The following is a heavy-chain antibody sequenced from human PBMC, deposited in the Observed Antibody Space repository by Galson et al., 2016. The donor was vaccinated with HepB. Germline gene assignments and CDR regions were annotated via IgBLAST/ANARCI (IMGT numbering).Heavy chain of an antibody. V-gene: IGHV4-39*01. CDR2: IYYSGST. Sequence: SETLSLTCTVSGGSISSSTYYWGWIRQPPGKGLEWIGSIYYSGSTYYNPSLKSRVTISVDTSKNQFSLKLSSVPAADRAVYYCARLGVVNIPYNWFDPWGQGTLVTGSS. D-gene: IGHD3-3*01. CDR3: ARLGVVNIPYNWFDP. CDR1: GGSISSSTYY. J-gene: IGHJ5*02.